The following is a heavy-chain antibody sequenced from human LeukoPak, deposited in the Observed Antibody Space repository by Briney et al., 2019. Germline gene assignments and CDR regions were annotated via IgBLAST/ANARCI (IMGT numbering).Heavy chain of an antibody. V-gene: IGHV3-21*01. CDR3: ARDPRYCGGDCYPDY. CDR2: ISSSSSYI. J-gene: IGHJ4*02. Sequence: GGSLRLSCAASGFTLSSYSMNWVRQAPGKGLEWVSSISSSSSYIYYVDSVKGRFTISRDNAKNSLYLQMNSLRAEDTAVYYCARDPRYCGGDCYPDYWGQGTLVTVSS. CDR1: GFTLSSYS. D-gene: IGHD2-21*02.